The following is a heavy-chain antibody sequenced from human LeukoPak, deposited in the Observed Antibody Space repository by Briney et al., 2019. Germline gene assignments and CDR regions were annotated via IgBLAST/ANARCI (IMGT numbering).Heavy chain of an antibody. V-gene: IGHV4-4*07. CDR2: IYTSGST. Sequence: PSETLSLTCTVSGGSISSYYWSWIRQPAGKGLEWIGRIYTSGSTNYNPSLKSRVTIPVDKSKNQFSLKLSSVTAADTAVYYCARELPHRAVVVPAAMPTEYFDLWGRGTLVTVSS. CDR1: GGSISSYY. D-gene: IGHD2-2*01. J-gene: IGHJ2*01. CDR3: ARELPHRAVVVPAAMPTEYFDL.